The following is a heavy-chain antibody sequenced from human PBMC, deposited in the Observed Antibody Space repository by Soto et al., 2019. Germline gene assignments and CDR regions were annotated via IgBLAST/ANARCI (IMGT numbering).Heavy chain of an antibody. D-gene: IGHD5-18*01. V-gene: IGHV3-23*01. CDR2: ISGSGGST. J-gene: IGHJ4*02. Sequence: PGGSLILSCAASGFTFRNYAMSWVRQAPGKGLECVSAISGSGGSTDYVDSVKGRFTISRDNSKNTLYLQMNSLRAEDTAVYYCAKLQAYSYGPGAFFDYWGQGTLVTGS. CDR3: AKLQAYSYGPGAFFDY. CDR1: GFTFRNYA.